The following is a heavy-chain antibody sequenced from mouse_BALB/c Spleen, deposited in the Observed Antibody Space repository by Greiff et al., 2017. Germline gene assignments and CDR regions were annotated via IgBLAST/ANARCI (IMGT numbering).Heavy chain of an antibody. CDR3: ARLEYSDGYFDV. V-gene: IGHV1S29*02. J-gene: IGHJ1*01. Sequence: EVQLVESGPELVKPGASVKISCKASGYTFTDYNMHWVKQSHGKSLEWIGYIYPYNGGTGYNQKFKSKATLTVDNSSSTAYMELRSLTSEDSAVYYCARLEYSDGYFDVWGAGTTVTVSS. D-gene: IGHD5-1*01. CDR1: GYTFTDYN. CDR2: IYPYNGGT.